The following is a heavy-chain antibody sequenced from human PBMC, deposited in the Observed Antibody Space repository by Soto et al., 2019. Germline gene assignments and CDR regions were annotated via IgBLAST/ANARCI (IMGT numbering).Heavy chain of an antibody. D-gene: IGHD1-26*01. Sequence: PGGSLRLSCAASGFTFSNAWMNWVRQAPGKGLEWVGRIKSKTDGGTTDYAAPVKGRFTISRDDSKNTLYLQMNSLRFDDTAVYYCGRERQWEPVLYWGQGTLVTVSS. V-gene: IGHV3-15*07. CDR1: GFTFSNAW. CDR3: GRERQWEPVLY. CDR2: IKSKTDGGTT. J-gene: IGHJ4*02.